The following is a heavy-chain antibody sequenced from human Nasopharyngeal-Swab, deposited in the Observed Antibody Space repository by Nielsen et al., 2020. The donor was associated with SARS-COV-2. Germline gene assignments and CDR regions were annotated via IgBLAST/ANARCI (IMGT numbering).Heavy chain of an antibody. CDR3: ARGWYNWNLGDY. V-gene: IGHV1-2*06. Sequence: ASVKVSCKASGYTFTSYYMHWVRQAPGQGLEWMGRINPNSGGTNYAQKFQGRVTMTRDTSISTAYMELSRLRSDDTAVYYCARGWYNWNLGDYWGQGTLVTVSS. CDR2: INPNSGGT. D-gene: IGHD1-20*01. J-gene: IGHJ4*02. CDR1: GYTFTSYY.